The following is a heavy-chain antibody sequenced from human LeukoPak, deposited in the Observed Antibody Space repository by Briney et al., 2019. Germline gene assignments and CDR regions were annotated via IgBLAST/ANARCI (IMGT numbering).Heavy chain of an antibody. CDR1: GGSISSGGYS. CDR2: IYHSGST. V-gene: IGHV4-30-2*01. J-gene: IGHJ6*02. CDR3: ARDGGDGYNFASGYYYGMDV. D-gene: IGHD5-12*01. Sequence: TSQTLSLTCAVSGGSISSGGYSWSWIRQPPGKGLEWIGYIYHSGSTYYNPSLKSRVTISVDTSKNQFSLKLGSVTAADTAVYYCARDGGDGYNFASGYYYGMDVWGQGTTVTVSS.